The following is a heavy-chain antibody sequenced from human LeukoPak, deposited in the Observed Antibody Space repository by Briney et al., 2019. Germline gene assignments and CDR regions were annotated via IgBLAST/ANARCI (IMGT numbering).Heavy chain of an antibody. D-gene: IGHD2-2*01. CDR1: GGSISSYY. J-gene: IGHJ3*02. CDR2: IYTSGST. CDR3: ARDWVVVVPAADHFDAFDI. V-gene: IGHV4-4*07. Sequence: SETLSLTCTVSGGSISSYYWSWIRQPAGKGLEWIGRIYTSGSTNYNPSLKSRVTMSVDTSKNQFSLKLSSVTAADTAVYYCARDWVVVVPAADHFDAFDIWGQGTMVTVSS.